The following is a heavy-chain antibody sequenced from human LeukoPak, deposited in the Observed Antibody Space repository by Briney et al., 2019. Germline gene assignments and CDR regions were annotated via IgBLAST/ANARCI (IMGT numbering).Heavy chain of an antibody. Sequence: GRSLRLFCAASGFTFSSYGMHWVRQAPGKGLEWVAVIWYDGSNKYYADSVKGRFTISRDNSKNTLYLQMNSLRAEDTAVYYCARGEIDIVVVPAATNNFDYWGQGTLVTVSS. J-gene: IGHJ4*02. CDR2: IWYDGSNK. D-gene: IGHD2-2*01. CDR3: ARGEIDIVVVPAATNNFDY. CDR1: GFTFSSYG. V-gene: IGHV3-33*01.